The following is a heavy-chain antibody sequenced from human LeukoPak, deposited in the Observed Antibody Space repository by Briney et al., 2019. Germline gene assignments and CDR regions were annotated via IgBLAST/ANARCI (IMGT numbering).Heavy chain of an antibody. V-gene: IGHV3-7*03. CDR3: AMRPKTDLIAAAGEENYFDY. Sequence: GGSLRLSCAASGFAFSSYWMSWVRQAPGKGLEWVANIKQDGSEKYYVDSVKGRFTISRDNSKNTLYLQMNSLRAEDTAVYYCAMRPKTDLIAAAGEENYFDYWGQGTLVTVS. CDR1: GFAFSSYW. CDR2: IKQDGSEK. D-gene: IGHD6-13*01. J-gene: IGHJ4*02.